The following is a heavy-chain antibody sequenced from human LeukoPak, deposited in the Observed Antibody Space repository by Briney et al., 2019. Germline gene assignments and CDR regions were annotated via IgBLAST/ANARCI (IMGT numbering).Heavy chain of an antibody. CDR1: GYSFTSYW. Sequence: GESLKISFKGSGYSFTSYWIGWVRQLPGKGLEWMGIIYPGDSDTRYSPSFQGQVTISADKSISTAYLQWSSLKASDTAMYYCARLASSWSGEVDYWGQGTLVTVSS. V-gene: IGHV5-51*01. D-gene: IGHD6-13*01. J-gene: IGHJ4*02. CDR2: IYPGDSDT. CDR3: ARLASSWSGEVDY.